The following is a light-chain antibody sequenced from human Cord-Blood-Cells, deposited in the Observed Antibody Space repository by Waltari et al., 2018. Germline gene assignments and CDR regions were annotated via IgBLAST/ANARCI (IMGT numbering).Light chain of an antibody. Sequence: EIVLTQSPGTLSLSPGERATLSCRASQSVSSSYLAWYQQKPGQAPRLLIYGASSRATGIPDRFRGSGSGTDFTLTISRLEPEDCAVYYCQQYGSSPPETFGQGTKVEIK. CDR1: QSVSSSY. V-gene: IGKV3-20*01. CDR2: GAS. CDR3: QQYGSSPPET. J-gene: IGKJ1*01.